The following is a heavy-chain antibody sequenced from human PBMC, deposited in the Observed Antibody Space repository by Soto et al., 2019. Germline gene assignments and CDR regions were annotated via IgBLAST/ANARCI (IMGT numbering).Heavy chain of an antibody. CDR1: GYTFTSYA. CDR3: ASRSGYYVSYGIDV. V-gene: IGHV1-3*01. D-gene: IGHD3-3*01. CDR2: INAGNGNT. Sequence: ASVKVSCKASGYTFTSYAMHWVRQAPGQRLEWMGWINAGNGNTKYSQKFQGRVTITRDTSASTAYMELSSLRSEDTAVYYCASRSGYYVSYGIDVWGKGPTVTVSS. J-gene: IGHJ6*04.